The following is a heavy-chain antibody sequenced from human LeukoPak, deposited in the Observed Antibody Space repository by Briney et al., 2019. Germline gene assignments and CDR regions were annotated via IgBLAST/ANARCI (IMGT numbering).Heavy chain of an antibody. CDR3: ARRIAARPRGYWFDP. CDR2: INHSGST. J-gene: IGHJ5*02. D-gene: IGHD6-6*01. Sequence: SQTLSLTCAVSGGSISSGGYSWSWIRQPPGEGLEWIGYINHSGSTNYNPSLKSRVTISVDTSKNQFSLKVSSVTAADTAVYYCARRIAARPRGYWFDPWGQGTLVTVSS. V-gene: IGHV4-30-2*01. CDR1: GGSISSGGYS.